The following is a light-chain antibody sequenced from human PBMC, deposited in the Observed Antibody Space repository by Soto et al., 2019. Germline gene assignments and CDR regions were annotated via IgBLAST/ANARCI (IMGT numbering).Light chain of an antibody. CDR1: SSDVGGYNY. CDR3: SSYTFSSTVV. J-gene: IGLJ2*01. CDR2: DVG. V-gene: IGLV2-14*01. Sequence: QSVLTQPASVSGSPGQSVTISCTGTSSDVGGYNYVSWYQQHPGKAPKLMISDVGPRPSGVSNRFSGSKSGNTASLTISGLQAEDEGVYYCSSYTFSSTVVFGGGTQLTVL.